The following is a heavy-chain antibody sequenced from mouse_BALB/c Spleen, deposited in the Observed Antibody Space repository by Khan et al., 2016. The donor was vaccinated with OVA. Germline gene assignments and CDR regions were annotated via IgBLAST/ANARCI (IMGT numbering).Heavy chain of an antibody. CDR2: ITNSGST. V-gene: IGHV3-2*02. D-gene: IGHD4-1*01. CDR1: GYSITRDYA. CDR3: ASELGRHYAMDY. J-gene: IGHJ4*01. Sequence: EVQLQESGPGLVKPSQSLSLTCTVTGYSITRDYAWNWIRQFPGNKLEWMGYITNSGSTNYNPSLKSRISITRDTSKNQFFLQLNSVTTENTATYYCASELGRHYAMDYWGQGTSVTVSS.